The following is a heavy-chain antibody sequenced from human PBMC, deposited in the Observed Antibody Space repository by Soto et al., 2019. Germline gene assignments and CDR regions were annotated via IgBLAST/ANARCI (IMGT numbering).Heavy chain of an antibody. J-gene: IGHJ3*01. CDR3: ARDLSMTTDDLASGGDAFDV. D-gene: IGHD4-17*01. V-gene: IGHV1-2*04. CDR2: INPNSGGT. Sequence: GASVKVSCKASGYTFTGYYMHWVRQAPGQGLEWMGWINPNSGGTNYAQKFQGWVTMTRDTSISTAYMELSRLRSDDTAVYYCARDLSMTTDDLASGGDAFDVWGQGTMVTVSS. CDR1: GYTFTGYY.